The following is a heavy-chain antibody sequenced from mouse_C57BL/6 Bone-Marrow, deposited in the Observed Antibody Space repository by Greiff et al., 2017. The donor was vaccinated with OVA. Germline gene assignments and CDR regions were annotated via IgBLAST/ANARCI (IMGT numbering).Heavy chain of an antibody. Sequence: EVQLQQSGGDLVKPGGSLKLSCAASGFTFSSYGMSWVRQTPDKRLEWVATISSGGSYTYYPDSVKGRFTISRDNAKNTLYLQMSSLKSEDTAMYYCASLLRYFDYWGQGTTLTVSS. V-gene: IGHV5-6*01. CDR2: ISSGGSYT. D-gene: IGHD2-1*01. CDR3: ASLLRYFDY. CDR1: GFTFSSYG. J-gene: IGHJ2*01.